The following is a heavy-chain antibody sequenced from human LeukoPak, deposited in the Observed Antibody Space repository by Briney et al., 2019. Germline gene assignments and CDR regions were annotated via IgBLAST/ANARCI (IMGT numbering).Heavy chain of an antibody. CDR2: IRYDGSNK. D-gene: IGHD1-1*01. Sequence: GGSLRLSCAASGFTFSTYGMHWVRKAPGKGLEWVAFIRYDGSNKYYADSVKGRFTISRDNSKNTLYLQMNSLRAEDTAVYYCAKASGTPLDAFDIWGQGTMVTVSS. CDR1: GFTFSTYG. CDR3: AKASGTPLDAFDI. J-gene: IGHJ3*02. V-gene: IGHV3-30*02.